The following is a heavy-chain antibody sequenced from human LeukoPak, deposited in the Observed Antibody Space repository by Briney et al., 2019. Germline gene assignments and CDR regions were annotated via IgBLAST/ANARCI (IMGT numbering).Heavy chain of an antibody. J-gene: IGHJ6*03. CDR1: GGSITSYY. CDR2: IYYSGST. D-gene: IGHD6-6*01. Sequence: SETLSLTCTVSGGSITSYYWSWIRQPPGKGLEWIGYIYYSGSTNYNPSHKSRVTISVDTSKNQFSLKLSSVTAADTAVYYCARGGGLDYYYYYMDVWGKGTTITISS. CDR3: ARGGGLDYYYYYMDV. V-gene: IGHV4-59*01.